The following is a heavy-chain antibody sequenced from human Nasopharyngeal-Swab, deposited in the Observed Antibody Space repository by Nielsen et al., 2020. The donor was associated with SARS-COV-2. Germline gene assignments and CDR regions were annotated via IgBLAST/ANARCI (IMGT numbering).Heavy chain of an antibody. CDR3: ARASRAWY. CDR1: GFTFSNYE. J-gene: IGHJ4*02. Sequence: LSLTCAASGFTFSNYEMNWVRQAPGKGLEWVSYISESDGTSYYADSVRGRFTISRDNAKNSLYLQMNSLRAEDTAVYYCARASRAWYWGQGALVTVSS. V-gene: IGHV3-48*03. CDR2: ISESDGTS.